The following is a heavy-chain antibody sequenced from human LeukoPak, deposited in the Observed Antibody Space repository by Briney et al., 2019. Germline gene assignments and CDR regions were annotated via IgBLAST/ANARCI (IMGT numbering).Heavy chain of an antibody. CDR1: GFTFNKYN. Sequence: PGRSLRLSCAASGFTFNKYNIHWVRQAPGNGLEWVAVISYDGTNEYYVDSVKGRFTTSRDSSKNTLYLQMNSLRPDDTAVYDCAREYTTGWYDYWGQGTLVTVSS. CDR2: ISYDGTNE. J-gene: IGHJ4*02. V-gene: IGHV3-30-3*01. D-gene: IGHD6-19*01. CDR3: AREYTTGWYDY.